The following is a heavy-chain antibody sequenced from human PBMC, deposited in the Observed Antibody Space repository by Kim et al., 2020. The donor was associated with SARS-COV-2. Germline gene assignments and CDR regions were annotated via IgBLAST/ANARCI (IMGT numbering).Heavy chain of an antibody. CDR1: GFTFSSYA. V-gene: IGHV3-23*01. CDR3: ALGRQLLGLF. J-gene: IGHJ1*01. D-gene: IGHD6-13*01. Sequence: GGSLRLSCAASGFTFSSYAMSWVRQTPGKGLEWVSSITKGADGIYYSDSVKGRFTISRDNSKNTLYLQMNSLRAEDTAIYYCALGRQLLGLFWGQGTLVTVSS. CDR2: ITKGADGI.